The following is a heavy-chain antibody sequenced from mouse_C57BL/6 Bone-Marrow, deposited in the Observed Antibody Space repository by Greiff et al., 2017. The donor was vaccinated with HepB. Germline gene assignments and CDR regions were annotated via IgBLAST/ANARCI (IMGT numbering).Heavy chain of an antibody. V-gene: IGHV5-17*01. CDR1: GFTFSDYG. D-gene: IGHD1-1*01. CDR2: ISSGSSTI. J-gene: IGHJ4*01. CDR3: ARILRRYAMDY. Sequence: DVKLVESGGGLVKPGGSLKLSCAASGFTFSDYGMHWVRQAPEKGLEWVAYISSGSSTIYYADTVKGRFTISRDNAKNTLFLQMTSLRSEDTAMYYCARILRRYAMDYWGQGTSVTVSS.